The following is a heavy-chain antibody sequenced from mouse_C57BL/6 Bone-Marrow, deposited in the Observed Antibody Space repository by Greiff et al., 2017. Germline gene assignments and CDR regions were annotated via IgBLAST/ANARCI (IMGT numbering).Heavy chain of an antibody. D-gene: IGHD2-3*01. Sequence: VQLQQSGPELVKPGASVKISCKASGYSFTGYYMNWVKQSPEKSLEWIGEINPSTGGTPYNQKFKAKATLTVDKSSSTAYMQLKSLTSEDSAVYYGASGIYDGYYDWFAYWGQGTLVTVAA. CDR3: ASGIYDGYYDWFAY. J-gene: IGHJ3*01. CDR2: INPSTGGT. CDR1: GYSFTGYY. V-gene: IGHV1-42*01.